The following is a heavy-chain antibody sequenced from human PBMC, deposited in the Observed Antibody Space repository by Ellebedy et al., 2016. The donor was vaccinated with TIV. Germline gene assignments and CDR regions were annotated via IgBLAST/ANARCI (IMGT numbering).Heavy chain of an antibody. CDR1: GFTFSSYA. J-gene: IGHJ4*02. V-gene: IGHV3-15*01. CDR3: TTGSVEGY. Sequence: PGGSLRLSCAASGFTFSSYAMTWVRQAPGKGLEWVARIKTNPERGTTDYAAFVKGRFTIWRDDSKNTLYLEMNSLKTEDTAVYYCTTGSVEGYWGQGTLVTVSS. D-gene: IGHD5-24*01. CDR2: IKTNPERGTT.